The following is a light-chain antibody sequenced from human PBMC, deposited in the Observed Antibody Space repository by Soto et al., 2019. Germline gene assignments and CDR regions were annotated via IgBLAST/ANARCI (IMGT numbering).Light chain of an antibody. CDR1: QSVSSY. CDR2: DAS. J-gene: IGKJ5*01. Sequence: EIVVTQSPATRSLSPGERATLSCRASQSVSSYLAWYEQKPGQAPRLLIYDASNRETGIPARFGGSGSGTEFTLTISSLEPEDFAVYYCQQRSNWPITFGQGTRLEIK. V-gene: IGKV3-11*01. CDR3: QQRSNWPIT.